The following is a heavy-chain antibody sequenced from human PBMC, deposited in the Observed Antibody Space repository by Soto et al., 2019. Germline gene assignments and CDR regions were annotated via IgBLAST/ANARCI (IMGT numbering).Heavy chain of an antibody. D-gene: IGHD3-3*01. CDR3: ARDEKTYYDVWSGSSYYYYGMDV. CDR1: GYTFSTYG. CDR2: ISAYNGNT. V-gene: IGHV1-18*01. J-gene: IGHJ6*02. Sequence: QVQLVQSGAEVKKPGASVKVSCKASGYTFSTYGISWVRQAPGQGLEWMGWISAYNGNTNYAQKLQGRVTMTTDTSTITAYMELRSLRSDDTAVYYCARDEKTYYDVWSGSSYYYYGMDVWGQGTTVTVSS.